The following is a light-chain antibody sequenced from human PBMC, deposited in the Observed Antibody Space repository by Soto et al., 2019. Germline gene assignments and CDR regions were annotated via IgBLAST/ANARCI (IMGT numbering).Light chain of an antibody. CDR3: QQYSKWSWT. Sequence: ERRTRSCRASQSVGSSLAWYQQKPGQVPRLLIFGASTRATGIAAKFSGSGSGTEFTLACAILLSEDFAFYYWQQYSKWSWTCGQGTKVDNK. V-gene: IGKV3-15*01. CDR1: QSVGSS. J-gene: IGKJ1*01. CDR2: GAS.